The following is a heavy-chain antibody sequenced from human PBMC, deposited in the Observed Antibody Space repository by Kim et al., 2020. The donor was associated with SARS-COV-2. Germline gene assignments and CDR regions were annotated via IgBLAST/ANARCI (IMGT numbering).Heavy chain of an antibody. D-gene: IGHD3-10*01. CDR3: ARLYGSGN. V-gene: IGHV3-53*01. J-gene: IGHJ4*02. Sequence: GGSKKYQNSVKGRLTISRDNSKNTLYLQMNSRRAEDTAVYYCARLYGSGNWGQGTLVTVSS. CDR2: GGSK.